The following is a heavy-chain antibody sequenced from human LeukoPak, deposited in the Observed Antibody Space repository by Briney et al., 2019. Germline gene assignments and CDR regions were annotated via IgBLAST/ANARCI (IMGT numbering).Heavy chain of an antibody. V-gene: IGHV1-2*02. D-gene: IGHD3-22*01. CDR2: INPNSCGT. Sequence: GASVPVSCKASGYAFTGYYMHWVRQAPGQGREWMGWINPNSCGTNYAQKFQGRVTMTRDTSISTAYMELSRLRPDDTAVYYCARGGSGYYPNFDYWGQGTLVTASS. J-gene: IGHJ4*02. CDR1: GYAFTGYY. CDR3: ARGGSGYYPNFDY.